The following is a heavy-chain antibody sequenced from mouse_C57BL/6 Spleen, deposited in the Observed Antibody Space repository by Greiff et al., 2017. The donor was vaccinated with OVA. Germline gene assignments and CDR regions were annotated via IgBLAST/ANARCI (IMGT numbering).Heavy chain of an antibody. Sequence: QVQLQQPGAELVKPGASVKLSCKASGYTFTSYWMHWVKQRPGQGLEWIGMIHPNSGSTNYNEKFKSKATLTVDKSSSTAYMQLSSLTSEDSAAYYCARWLLQAFDYWGQGTTLTVSS. D-gene: IGHD2-3*01. CDR3: ARWLLQAFDY. J-gene: IGHJ2*01. CDR1: GYTFTSYW. CDR2: IHPNSGST. V-gene: IGHV1-64*01.